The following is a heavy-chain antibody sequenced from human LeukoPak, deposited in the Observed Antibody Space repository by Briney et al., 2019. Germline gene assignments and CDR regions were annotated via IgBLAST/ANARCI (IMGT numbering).Heavy chain of an antibody. V-gene: IGHV3-23*01. D-gene: IGHD3-10*01. CDR2: VFGSGGNT. CDR3: AKGALGTFYSHFDS. CDR1: GFTFSSYA. Sequence: PGASLRLPCAASGFTFSSYALNWVRQAPGKGLEWVSAVFGSGGNTYYADSVKGRFTISRENSNNTLYLQMSSLRAEDAAIYYCAKGALGTFYSHFDSWGQGTLVTVSS. J-gene: IGHJ4*02.